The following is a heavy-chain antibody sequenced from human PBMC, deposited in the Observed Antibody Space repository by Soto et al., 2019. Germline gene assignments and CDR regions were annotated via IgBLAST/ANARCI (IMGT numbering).Heavy chain of an antibody. CDR3: AGVPRFGGY. CDR1: GFTFSRYA. J-gene: IGHJ4*02. Sequence: QVQLEESGGGVVQPGRSLRLSCAASGFTFSRYAMHWVRQAPGKGLEWVAVISYDGSNKYYADSVKGRFTISRDNSKNTLYLQMNSLRAEDTAVYYCAGVPRFGGYWGQGTLVTVSS. V-gene: IGHV3-30-3*01. CDR2: ISYDGSNK. D-gene: IGHD3-16*01.